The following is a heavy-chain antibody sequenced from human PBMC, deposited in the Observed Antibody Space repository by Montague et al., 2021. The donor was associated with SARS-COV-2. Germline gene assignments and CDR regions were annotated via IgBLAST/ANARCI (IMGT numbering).Heavy chain of an antibody. V-gene: IGHV4-59*08. Sequence: SETLSLTCTVSGGSIDSFYWGWVRQPPGKGLEWIGYISHLGSTNYNRSLRSRVTISVDTSKNQFSLKLSSVTAADTAVYYCARHGRFSVIVNTPRGAFDIWGQGTMVTVSS. D-gene: IGHD3-22*01. CDR1: GGSIDSFY. CDR3: ARHGRFSVIVNTPRGAFDI. CDR2: ISHLGST. J-gene: IGHJ3*02.